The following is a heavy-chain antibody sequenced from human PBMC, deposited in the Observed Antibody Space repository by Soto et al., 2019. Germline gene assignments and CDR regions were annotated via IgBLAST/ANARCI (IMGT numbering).Heavy chain of an antibody. D-gene: IGHD2-8*02. CDR3: ARDKITGLFDY. V-gene: IGHV4-34*01. CDR1: GGSFSGYY. Sequence: QVQLQQWGAGLLKPSETLSLTSAVYGGSFSGYYWTWIRQPPGTGLEWIGEINHSGSTNYNPSLKSRVTISVDTSKNQFSLKMTSVTAADPDVYYCARDKITGLFDYWGQGTLVTVSS. CDR2: INHSGST. J-gene: IGHJ4*02.